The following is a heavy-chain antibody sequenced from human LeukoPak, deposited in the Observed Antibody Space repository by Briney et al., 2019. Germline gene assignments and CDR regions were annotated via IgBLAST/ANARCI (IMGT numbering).Heavy chain of an antibody. CDR2: IKQDGSEK. J-gene: IGHJ4*02. D-gene: IGHD3-10*02. V-gene: IGHV3-7*01. Sequence: GGSLRLSCVASGFTYSSYWMSWVRQAPGKGLEWVANIKQDGSEKYYVDSVKGRFTISRDNAKNSLYLQMNSLRAEDTAVYYCARGTMFPYYFDYWGQGTLVTVSS. CDR3: ARGTMFPYYFDY. CDR1: GFTYSSYW.